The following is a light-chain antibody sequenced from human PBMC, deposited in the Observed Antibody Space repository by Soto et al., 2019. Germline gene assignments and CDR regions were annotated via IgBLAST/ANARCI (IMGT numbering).Light chain of an antibody. Sequence: QSALTQPASVSGSPGQSITISCTGTSRDVGGYNSVAWYQHHPGKAPRLVIYDVTNRPSGISDRFSGSKSGNTASLTISGLLAEDEADYYCTSYTSTSTYVFGTGTKVTVL. J-gene: IGLJ1*01. CDR2: DVT. CDR3: TSYTSTSTYV. CDR1: SRDVGGYNS. V-gene: IGLV2-14*01.